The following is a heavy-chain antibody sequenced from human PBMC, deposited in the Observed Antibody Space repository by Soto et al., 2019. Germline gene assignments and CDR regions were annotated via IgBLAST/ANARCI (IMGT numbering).Heavy chain of an antibody. V-gene: IGHV1-46*01. CDR3: ARSSGGNFGIIIEGTNWFAP. CDR2: VTPHGRST. CDR1: RDTFTSYY. J-gene: IGHJ5*02. Sequence: ASVKVSCKAPRDTFTSYYINWVGQSPVRGLAWMGVVTPHGRSTAYAQKFTGRVTLTRATSASTVYMEVSSLPSEDRAMYYCARSSGGNFGIIIEGTNWFAPWGQGTLVTVSS. D-gene: IGHD1-26*01.